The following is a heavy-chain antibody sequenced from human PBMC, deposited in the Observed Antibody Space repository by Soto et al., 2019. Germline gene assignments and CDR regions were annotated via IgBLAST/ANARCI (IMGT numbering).Heavy chain of an antibody. Sequence: ASVKVSCKASGYTFSRYYIHRLRHAPVLGLEWMGIINPSAGTIKYAQKFQGRVSMTRDTATSTVYMELSSLRSDDTAVYYCAREMATITYHYYDMDVWGQGTTVTVSS. V-gene: IGHV1-46*01. CDR1: GYTFSRYY. CDR2: INPSAGTI. J-gene: IGHJ6*02. D-gene: IGHD5-12*01. CDR3: AREMATITYHYYDMDV.